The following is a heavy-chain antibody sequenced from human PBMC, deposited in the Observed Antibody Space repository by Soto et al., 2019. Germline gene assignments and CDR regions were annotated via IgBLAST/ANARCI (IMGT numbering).Heavy chain of an antibody. Sequence: QVQLVQSGAEVKKPGASVKVSCKVSGYTLTELSMHWVRQAPGKGLEWMGGFDPEDGETIYAQKFQGRVTMTEDTSTEPAYMELSRLRSEDTAVYYCATGRDPPPYYDFWSGYYHYYYGMDVWGQGTTVTVSS. CDR2: FDPEDGET. D-gene: IGHD3-3*01. CDR3: ATGRDPPPYYDFWSGYYHYYYGMDV. CDR1: GYTLTELS. V-gene: IGHV1-24*01. J-gene: IGHJ6*02.